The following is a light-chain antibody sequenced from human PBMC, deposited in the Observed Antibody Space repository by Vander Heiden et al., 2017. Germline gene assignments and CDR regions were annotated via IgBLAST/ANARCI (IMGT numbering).Light chain of an antibody. CDR2: DAS. J-gene: IGKJ1*01. CDR1: QSISNW. CDR3: QQYNSYSWT. Sequence: DSQMTQSPSTLSASVGDRVTITCRASQSISNWLAWFQQKPGKAPKFLIYDASNLESGVPSRFSGSGSGTDFTLTISSLHPDDFATYYCQQYNSYSWTFGQGTKVEIK. V-gene: IGKV1-5*01.